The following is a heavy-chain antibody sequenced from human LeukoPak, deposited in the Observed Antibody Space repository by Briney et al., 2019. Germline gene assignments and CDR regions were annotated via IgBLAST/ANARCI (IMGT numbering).Heavy chain of an antibody. J-gene: IGHJ4*02. V-gene: IGHV3-30-3*01. CDR3: ARDLSGSYCGGDCSDY. D-gene: IGHD2-21*02. Sequence: GGSLRLSCAASGFTFSSYAMHWVRQAPGKGLEWVAVISYDGSNKYYADSVKGRFTISRDNSKNTLYLQMNSLRAEDTAVYYCARDLSGSYCGGDCSDYWGQGTLVTVSS. CDR1: GFTFSSYA. CDR2: ISYDGSNK.